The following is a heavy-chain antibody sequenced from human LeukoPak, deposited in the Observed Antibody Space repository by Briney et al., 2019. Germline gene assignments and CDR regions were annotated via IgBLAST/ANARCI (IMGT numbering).Heavy chain of an antibody. CDR3: ARLGGYDYSNGLRNYYFDY. V-gene: IGHV1-69*05. J-gene: IGHJ4*02. CDR1: GGTFSSYA. Sequence: ASVKVSCKASGGTFSSYAISWVRQAPGQGLEWMGGIIPIFGTANYAQKFQGRVTITTDESTSTAYMELSSLRSEDTAVYYCARLGGYDYSNGLRNYYFDYWGQGTPVTVSS. D-gene: IGHD4-11*01. CDR2: IIPIFGTA.